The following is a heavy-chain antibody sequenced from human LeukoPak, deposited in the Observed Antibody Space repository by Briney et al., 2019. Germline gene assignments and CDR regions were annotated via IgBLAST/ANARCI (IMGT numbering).Heavy chain of an antibody. CDR2: MSGSGGST. CDR1: GFPFNHYA. CDR3: AKERMNTFGGLIVPAFDY. J-gene: IGHJ4*02. D-gene: IGHD3-16*02. Sequence: GGSLRLSCAASGFPFNHYAMSWVRQAPGKGLEWVSSMSGSGGSTYYADSVKGRFTISRDNSNNTLYLQVKSLRAEDTAVYYCAKERMNTFGGLIVPAFDYWGQGMLVTVSS. V-gene: IGHV3-23*01.